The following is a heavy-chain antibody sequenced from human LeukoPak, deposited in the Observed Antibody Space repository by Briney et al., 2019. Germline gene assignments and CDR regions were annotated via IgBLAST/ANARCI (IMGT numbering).Heavy chain of an antibody. D-gene: IGHD1-26*01. CDR1: GFTFSSYG. J-gene: IGHJ3*02. Sequence: GRSLRLSCAASGFTFSSYGMHWVRQTPGKGLEWLAVIWSDGNIKYYADSVKGRFSISRDNFKNLLYLQMSGLRAEDTAVYYCARVGSGSYFLDALDIWGQGTMVTVSS. CDR3: ARVGSGSYFLDALDI. V-gene: IGHV3-33*01. CDR2: IWSDGNIK.